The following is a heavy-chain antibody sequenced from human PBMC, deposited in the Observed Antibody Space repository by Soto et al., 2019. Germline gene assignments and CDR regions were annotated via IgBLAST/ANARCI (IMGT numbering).Heavy chain of an antibody. CDR3: ASNLDYGVDPLWSY. V-gene: IGHV4-31*03. J-gene: IGHJ4*02. Sequence: TSETLSLTCTVSGGSISSGGYYWSWIRQHPGKGLEWIGYIYYSGSTYYNPSLKSRVTISVDTSKNQFSLKLSSVTAADTAVYYCASNLDYGVDPLWSYWGQGTLVTVSS. CDR1: GGSISSGGYY. CDR2: IYYSGST. D-gene: IGHD4-17*01.